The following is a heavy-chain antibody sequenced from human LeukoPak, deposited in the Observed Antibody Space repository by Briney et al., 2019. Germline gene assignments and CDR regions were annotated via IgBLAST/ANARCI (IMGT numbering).Heavy chain of an antibody. V-gene: IGHV3-48*04. CDR2: ISSSSSTI. CDR1: GFTFSSYS. Sequence: GGSLRLSCAASGFTFSSYSMNWVRQAPGKGLEWVSYISSSSSTIYYADSVKGRFTISRDNAKNSLYLQMNSLRAEDTAVYYCAKDQWEYCSSTSCYGGLDYWGQGTLVTVSS. D-gene: IGHD2-2*01. J-gene: IGHJ4*02. CDR3: AKDQWEYCSSTSCYGGLDY.